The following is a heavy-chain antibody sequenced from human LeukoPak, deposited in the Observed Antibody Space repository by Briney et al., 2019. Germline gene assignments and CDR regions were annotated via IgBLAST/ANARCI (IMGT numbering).Heavy chain of an antibody. J-gene: IGHJ4*02. CDR2: ISYDGSNK. CDR1: GFTFRNYW. V-gene: IGHV3-30*03. CDR3: ALYWKLGFDY. Sequence: PGGSLRLSCAASGFTFRNYWMSWVRQAPGKGLEWVAVISYDGSNKYYADSVKGRFTISRDNSKNTLYLQMNSLRAEDTAVYYCALYWKLGFDYWGQGTLVTVSS. D-gene: IGHD1-1*01.